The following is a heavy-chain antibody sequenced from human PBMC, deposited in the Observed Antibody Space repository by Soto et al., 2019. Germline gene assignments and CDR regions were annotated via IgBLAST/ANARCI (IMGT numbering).Heavy chain of an antibody. CDR3: AREGINNYNEYYFDS. J-gene: IGHJ4*02. CDR1: GFTFSSYS. D-gene: IGHD4-4*01. Sequence: GGPLRLSCAASGFTFSSYSMNWVRQAPGKGLEWVSSISGSGNYTHYADFLRGRFTISRDNAKTSLYLQMNSLRAEDTAVYYCAREGINNYNEYYFDSWGQGTVVTVSS. CDR2: ISGSGNYT. V-gene: IGHV3-21*01.